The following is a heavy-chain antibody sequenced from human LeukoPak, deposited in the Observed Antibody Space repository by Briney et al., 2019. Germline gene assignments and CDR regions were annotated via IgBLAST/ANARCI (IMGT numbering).Heavy chain of an antibody. CDR1: GFTVSSNY. D-gene: IGHD6-13*01. Sequence: GGSLRLSCAASGFTVSSNYMSWVRQAPGKGLEWVSVIYSGGSTYYADSVKGRFTISRDNSKNTLYLQMNSLRAEDTAVYYCARGGHSSWYDFDYWGQGTLVTVSS. CDR2: IYSGGST. V-gene: IGHV3-66*01. J-gene: IGHJ4*02. CDR3: ARGGHSSWYDFDY.